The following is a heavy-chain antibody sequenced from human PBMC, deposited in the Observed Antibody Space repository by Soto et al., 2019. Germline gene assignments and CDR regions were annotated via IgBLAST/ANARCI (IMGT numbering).Heavy chain of an antibody. D-gene: IGHD6-13*01. J-gene: IGHJ4*02. CDR3: ARAGIARNHH. Sequence: SETLSLTCTVSGGSISSGGYYWSWIRQHPGKGLEWIGYIYYSGSTYYNPSLKSRVTISVDTSKNQFSLKLSSVTAADTAVYYCARAGIARNHHWGQGTLVTVSS. CDR1: GGSISSGGYY. V-gene: IGHV4-31*03. CDR2: IYYSGST.